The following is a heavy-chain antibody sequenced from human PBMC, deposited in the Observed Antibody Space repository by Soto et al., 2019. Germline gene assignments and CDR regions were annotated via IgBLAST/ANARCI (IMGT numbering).Heavy chain of an antibody. J-gene: IGHJ4*02. CDR2: INPDDSDT. CDR1: GYNFNYW. Sequence: PGESLKISCKGSGYNFNYWIGWVRQMPGKGLEWMGIINPDDSDTRYNPSFQGQVTFSVDKSISTAYLQWGSLKASDTAIYYCARQTDGGRFDYWGQGTLVTVSS. D-gene: IGHD2-15*01. CDR3: ARQTDGGRFDY. V-gene: IGHV5-51*01.